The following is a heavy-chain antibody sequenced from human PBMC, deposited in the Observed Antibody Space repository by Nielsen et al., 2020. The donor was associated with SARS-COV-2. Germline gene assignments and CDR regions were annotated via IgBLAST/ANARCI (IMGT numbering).Heavy chain of an antibody. CDR2: MNPNSGNT. V-gene: IGHV1-8*03. CDR3: ARAHRYSSSSKDYYYYMDV. Sequence: WVRQAPGQGLEWMGWMNPNSGNTGYAQKFQGRVTITRDTSASTAYMELSSLRSEDTAVYYCARAHRYSSSSKDYYYYMDVWGKGTTVTVSS. D-gene: IGHD6-6*01. J-gene: IGHJ6*03.